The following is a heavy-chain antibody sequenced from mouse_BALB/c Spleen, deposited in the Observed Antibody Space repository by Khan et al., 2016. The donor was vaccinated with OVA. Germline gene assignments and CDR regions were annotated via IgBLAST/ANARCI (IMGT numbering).Heavy chain of an antibody. V-gene: IGHV2-6-7*01. CDR2: IWGDGST. D-gene: IGHD2-10*01. J-gene: IGHJ4*01. CDR3: ARAYYGNYREAMDY. Sequence: VQLQESGHGLVAPSQSLSITCTVSGFSLTGYGVNWVRQPPGKGLEWLGMIWGDGSTDYNSALKSRLSISKDNSKSQVFLKMNSLQTDDTAMYYCARAYYGNYREAMDYWGQGTSVTVSS. CDR1: GFSLTGYG.